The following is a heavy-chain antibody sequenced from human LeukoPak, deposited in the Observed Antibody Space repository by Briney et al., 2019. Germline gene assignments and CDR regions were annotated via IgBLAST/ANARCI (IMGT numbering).Heavy chain of an antibody. V-gene: IGHV3-21*04. D-gene: IGHD3-22*01. J-gene: IGHJ4*02. CDR3: ARDIYDSGDFRGDF. CDR1: GFTFSSYS. Sequence: PGGSLRLSCAASGFTFSSYSMNWVRQAPGKGLEWVSSISSSSSYIYYADSVKGRFTISRDNAKNSLYLQMNSLRTEDTALYYCARDIYDSGDFRGDFWGQGTLVTVSS. CDR2: ISSSSSYI.